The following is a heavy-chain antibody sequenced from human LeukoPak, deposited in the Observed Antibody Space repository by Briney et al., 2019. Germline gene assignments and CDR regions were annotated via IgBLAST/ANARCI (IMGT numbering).Heavy chain of an antibody. V-gene: IGHV3-66*01. D-gene: IGHD3-22*01. CDR1: GFTVSSNY. J-gene: IGHJ3*02. Sequence: PGGSLRLSCAASGFTVSSNYMSWVRQAPGKGLEWVSVIYSGGSTYYADSVKGRFTISRDNSKNTLYLQMNSLRAEDTAVYYCAREFDYYDSSGPPGYYGAFDIWGQGTMVTVSS. CDR2: IYSGGST. CDR3: AREFDYYDSSGPPGYYGAFDI.